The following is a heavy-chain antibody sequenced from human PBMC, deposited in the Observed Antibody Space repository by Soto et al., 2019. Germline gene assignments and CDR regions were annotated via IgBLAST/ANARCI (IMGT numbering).Heavy chain of an antibody. CDR1: GYTFNRYG. CDR3: ARDERGTCTGSNCYYFDY. D-gene: IGHD2-2*01. CDR2: TSADNGDT. J-gene: IGHJ4*02. Sequence: ASVKVSCKASGYTFNRYGFSWVRQAPGQGLEWMAWTSADNGDTNYAPQLQGRVTLTTGTSTGTAYMELRSLRSDDTAVYYCARDERGTCTGSNCYYFDYWGQGTLVTVSS. V-gene: IGHV1-18*04.